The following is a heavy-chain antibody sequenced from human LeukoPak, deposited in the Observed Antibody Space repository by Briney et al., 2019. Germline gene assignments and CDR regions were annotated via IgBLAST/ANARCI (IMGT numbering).Heavy chain of an antibody. J-gene: IGHJ4*02. Sequence: GGSLRLSCAASGFTFSSYGMHWVRQAPGKGLEWVAFIRYDGSNKYYADSVKGRFTISRDNSKNTLYLQMNSLRAEDTAVYYCARDYGRHYQIDYWGQGTLVTVSS. V-gene: IGHV3-30*02. D-gene: IGHD4-17*01. CDR3: ARDYGRHYQIDY. CDR2: IRYDGSNK. CDR1: GFTFSSYG.